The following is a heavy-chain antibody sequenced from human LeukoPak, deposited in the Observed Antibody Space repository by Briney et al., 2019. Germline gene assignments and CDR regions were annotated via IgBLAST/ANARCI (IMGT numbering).Heavy chain of an antibody. CDR2: IYYSGIT. Sequence: SSETLSLTCTFSGGSISSYYWSWIRQPPGKELEWIGYIYYSGITNYNPSLKSRVTISVDTSKNQFSLKLTSVTAADTAVYYCASCDGNSPFDCWGQGTLVTVSS. J-gene: IGHJ4*02. CDR3: ASCDGNSPFDC. CDR1: GGSISSYY. V-gene: IGHV4-59*01. D-gene: IGHD4-23*01.